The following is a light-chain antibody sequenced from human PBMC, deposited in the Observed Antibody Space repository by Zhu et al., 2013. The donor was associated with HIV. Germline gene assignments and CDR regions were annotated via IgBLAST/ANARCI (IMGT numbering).Light chain of an antibody. V-gene: IGLV2-14*01. CDR2: EVS. CDR1: SSDVGGYNY. Sequence: QSALTQPASVSGSPGQSITISCTGTSSDVGGYNYVSWYQQHPGKAPKLMIYEVSNRPSGVSIRFSGSKSTNAASLTISGLQAEDEADYYCSTYVGNTLVFGGGTRLTVL. J-gene: IGLJ2*01. CDR3: STYVGNTLV.